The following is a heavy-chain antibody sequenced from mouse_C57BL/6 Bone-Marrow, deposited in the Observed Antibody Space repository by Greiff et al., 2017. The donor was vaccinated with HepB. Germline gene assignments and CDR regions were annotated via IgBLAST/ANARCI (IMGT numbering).Heavy chain of an antibody. CDR3: ARRSLCDGYGTYFDY. V-gene: IGHV1-7*01. Sequence: QVQLKESGAELAKPGASVKLSCKASGYTFTSYWMHWVKQRPGQGLEWIGYINPSSGYTKYNQKFKDKATLTADKSSSTAYMQLSSLTYEDSAVYYCARRSLCDGYGTYFDYWGQGTTLTVSS. D-gene: IGHD2-3*01. CDR1: GYTFTSYW. CDR2: INPSSGYT. J-gene: IGHJ2*01.